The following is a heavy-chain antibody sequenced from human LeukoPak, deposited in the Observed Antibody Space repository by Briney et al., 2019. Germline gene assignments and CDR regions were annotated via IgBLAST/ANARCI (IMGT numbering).Heavy chain of an antibody. CDR2: IKSKTDGETT. J-gene: IGHJ4*02. CDR3: TTDSLVMNY. V-gene: IGHV3-15*01. D-gene: IGHD2-21*01. CDR1: GFTFSSAW. Sequence: GGSLRLSCAASGFTFSSAWLGWVRQAPGKGLEWVGRIKSKTDGETTAYGAPVKGRFTISRDDSKNTQYLQMNSLKAEDTAVYYCTTDSLVMNYWGQGTLVTVSS.